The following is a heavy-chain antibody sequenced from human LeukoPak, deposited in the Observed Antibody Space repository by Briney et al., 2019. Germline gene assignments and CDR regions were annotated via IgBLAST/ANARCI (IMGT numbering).Heavy chain of an antibody. J-gene: IGHJ4*02. Sequence: PGGSLRLSCAASGLIFSHYGMHWVRQAPGKGLEWVAVIQNDASTENFADSVKGRFTISRDNSKNTVFLQMNSLRVEDTAVYYCARELSQIVWGGLDYGGQGTLVSVSS. V-gene: IGHV3-33*05. CDR1: GLIFSHYG. CDR2: IQNDASTE. D-gene: IGHD2-21*01. CDR3: ARELSQIVWGGLDY.